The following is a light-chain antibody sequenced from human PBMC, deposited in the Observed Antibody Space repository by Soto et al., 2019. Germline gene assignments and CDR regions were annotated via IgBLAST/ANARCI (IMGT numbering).Light chain of an antibody. J-gene: IGKJ5*01. V-gene: IGKV1-8*01. CDR2: AAS. CDR3: QHFRSFPIT. CDR1: QGISSY. Sequence: AIRMTQSPSSLSASTGDRVTITCRASQGISSYLAWYQQKPGKAPKLLIYAASTLQSGVPSRFSGSGSGTDFTLTISRLEPEDVAVYYCQHFRSFPITFGQGTRLEIK.